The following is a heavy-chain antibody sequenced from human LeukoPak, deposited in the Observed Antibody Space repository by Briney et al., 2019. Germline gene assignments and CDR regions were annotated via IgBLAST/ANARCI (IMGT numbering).Heavy chain of an antibody. CDR1: GFPFSLYA. V-gene: IGHV3-21*05. CDR2: INNDRNDI. Sequence: GGSLRLSCGASGFPFSLYAMNWVRQAPGKGLEWVSYINNDRNDIHYADSVKGRFNISRDIDRNTLYLHVHSLGAEDAAFYYCARYTFQSEYIDSWGQGTLVTVSS. J-gene: IGHJ4*02. D-gene: IGHD3-3*02. CDR3: ARYTFQSEYIDS.